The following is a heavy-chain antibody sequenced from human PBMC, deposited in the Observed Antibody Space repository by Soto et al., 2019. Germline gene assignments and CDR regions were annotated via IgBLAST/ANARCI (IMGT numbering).Heavy chain of an antibody. CDR1: GGSISSYC. V-gene: IGHV4-59*01. Sequence: SETLSLTCTVSGGSISSYCWSWIRQPPGKGLEWIGYIHYSGSTKYNPSLKSRVIISVDTSKNQFSLKLSSVTAADTAVYYCARAHSSSFTDFQHWGQGTLVTVSS. CDR2: IHYSGST. J-gene: IGHJ1*01. CDR3: ARAHSSSFTDFQH. D-gene: IGHD6-6*01.